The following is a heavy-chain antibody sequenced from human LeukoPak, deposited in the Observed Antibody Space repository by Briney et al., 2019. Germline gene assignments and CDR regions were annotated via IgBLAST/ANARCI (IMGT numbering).Heavy chain of an antibody. CDR3: EESGGPTQNWFDP. Sequence: SVKVSCKASGGTFSNYGISWVRQAPGQGPEWMGGIIPMFGIADYAQQFQGRVTITVDESTSTAYMELSSLKSEDTAVYYCEESGGPTQNWFDPWGQGSLVTVSS. CDR2: IIPMFGIA. D-gene: IGHD3-10*01. J-gene: IGHJ5*02. CDR1: GGTFSNYG. V-gene: IGHV1-69*13.